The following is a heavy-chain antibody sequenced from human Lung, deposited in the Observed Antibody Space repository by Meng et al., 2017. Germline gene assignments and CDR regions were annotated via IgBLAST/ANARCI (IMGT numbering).Heavy chain of an antibody. Sequence: GHLQSPGSGLWKPSGTRSPTFASSGGPISMSNRGSWVRHRPGKGLEWIGEILHSGGTNYNPSLKSRVTISVDKSKNQFSLKLSSVTSADTAVYYCARRGLWLDPQNFDYWGQGTLVTVSS. V-gene: IGHV4-4*02. CDR2: ILHSGGT. CDR3: ARRGLWLDPQNFDY. CDR1: GGPISMSNR. D-gene: IGHD6-19*01. J-gene: IGHJ4*02.